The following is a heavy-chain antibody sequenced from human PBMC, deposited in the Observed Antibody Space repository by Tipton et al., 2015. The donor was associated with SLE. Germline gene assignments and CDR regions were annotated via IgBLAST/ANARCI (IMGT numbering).Heavy chain of an antibody. V-gene: IGHV4-61*05. J-gene: IGHJ3*02. Sequence: TLSLTCTVSGGSISSSSYYWGWIRQPPGKRLEGIGYIYYSGSTNYNPSLKSRVTISVDTSKNQLSLKLSSVTAADTAVYYCARVGLGYCSNTSCRACWADAFDIWGQGTMVTVSS. CDR3: ARVGLGYCSNTSCRACWADAFDI. D-gene: IGHD2-2*03. CDR2: IYYSGST. CDR1: GGSISSSSYY.